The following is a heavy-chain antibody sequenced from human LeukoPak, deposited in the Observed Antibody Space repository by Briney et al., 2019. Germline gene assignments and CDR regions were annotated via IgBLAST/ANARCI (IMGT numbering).Heavy chain of an antibody. Sequence: HGESLKISFKGSGYSFTSYWIAWVRQMPGKGLEWMGIIYPDDSDTRYSPSFQGLVTFSADKSISTAYLQWSSLKASDTAMYYCARPRSGWYALDYWGQGTLVTVSS. CDR2: IYPDDSDT. V-gene: IGHV5-51*01. CDR3: ARPRSGWYALDY. J-gene: IGHJ4*02. D-gene: IGHD6-19*01. CDR1: GYSFTSYW.